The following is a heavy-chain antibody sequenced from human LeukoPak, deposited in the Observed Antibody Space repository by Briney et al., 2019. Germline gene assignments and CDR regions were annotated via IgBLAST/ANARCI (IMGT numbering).Heavy chain of an antibody. D-gene: IGHD2-2*01. J-gene: IGHJ4*01. CDR1: GFTFSSYW. CDR3: ARRPLPAAISYHFDY. Sequence: GGSLRLSCAVSGFTFSSYWMHWVRQAPGKGRVWFSRINSDGSSTSYADSVKGRFTISRDNAKNTLYLQMNSLRAEDTAVYYCARRPLPAAISYHFDYWGHGTPVTVSS. CDR2: INSDGSST. V-gene: IGHV3-74*01.